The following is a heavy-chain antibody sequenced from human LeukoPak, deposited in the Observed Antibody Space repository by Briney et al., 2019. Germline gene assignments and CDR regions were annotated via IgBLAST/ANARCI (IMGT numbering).Heavy chain of an antibody. CDR3: AKDMVARPQYYFYGMDV. Sequence: GGSLRLSCAASGFTFDDYTMHWVRHLQGQGLEWVSGISWNGVTLGYADSVKGRFTISRDSAKNFLYLQMNSLRPEDTALYFCAKDMVARPQYYFYGMDVWGHGTTVTVSS. J-gene: IGHJ6*02. CDR2: ISWNGVTL. D-gene: IGHD4-11*01. V-gene: IGHV3-9*01. CDR1: GFTFDDYT.